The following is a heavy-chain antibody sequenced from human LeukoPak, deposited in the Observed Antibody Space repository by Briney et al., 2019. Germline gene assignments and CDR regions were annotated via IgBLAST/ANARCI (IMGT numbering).Heavy chain of an antibody. CDR3: ARVSMHKSSNYPTSIAARPYED. J-gene: IGHJ4*02. V-gene: IGHV5-51*01. Sequence: PGESLKISCKGSGYSFTSYWIGWVRQMPGKGLEWMGIIYPCDSDTRYSPSFQGLVTISADKSISTAYLQWSSLKASDTAMYYCARVSMHKSSNYPTSIAARPYEDWGQGTLVTVSS. CDR1: GYSFTSYW. D-gene: IGHD6-6*01. CDR2: IYPCDSDT.